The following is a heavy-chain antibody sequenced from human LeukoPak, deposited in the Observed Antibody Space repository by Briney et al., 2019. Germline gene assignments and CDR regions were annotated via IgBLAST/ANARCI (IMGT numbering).Heavy chain of an antibody. CDR2: IYYSGST. CDR3: ARVSAYSSGWSFDY. V-gene: IGHV4-59*01. D-gene: IGHD6-19*01. CDR1: GGSISSYY. J-gene: IGHJ4*02. Sequence: SETLSLTCTVSGGSISSYYWSWIRQPPGKGLEWIGYIYYSGSTNYNPSLKSRVTISVDTSKNQFSPKLSSVTAADTAVYYCARVSAYSSGWSFDYWGQGTLVTVSS.